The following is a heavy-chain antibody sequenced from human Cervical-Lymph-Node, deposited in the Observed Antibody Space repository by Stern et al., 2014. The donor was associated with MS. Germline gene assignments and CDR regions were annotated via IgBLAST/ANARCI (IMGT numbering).Heavy chain of an antibody. CDR1: GGSISSYY. Sequence: QLQLQESGPGLVKPSETLSLTCTVSGGSISSYYWSWIRQPPGKGLEWIGYIYYSGSTNYNPSLKSRVTISVDTSKNQFSLKLSSVTAADTAVYYCARDRSGWSLSGMDVWGQGTTVTVSS. V-gene: IGHV4-59*01. J-gene: IGHJ6*02. D-gene: IGHD6-19*01. CDR3: ARDRSGWSLSGMDV. CDR2: IYYSGST.